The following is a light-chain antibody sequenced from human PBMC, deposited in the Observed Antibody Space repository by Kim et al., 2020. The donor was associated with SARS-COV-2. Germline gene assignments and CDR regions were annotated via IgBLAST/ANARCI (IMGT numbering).Light chain of an antibody. CDR3: QLYNSLWT. Sequence: SGSLGARVTITCRAIQSISSWLAWYQQKPGKAPKLLIYKASTLESGVTSRFSCSGSGTEFTLTISSLQPDEFASYYCQLYNSLWTFGQGTKVDIK. V-gene: IGKV1-5*03. J-gene: IGKJ1*01. CDR1: QSISSW. CDR2: KAS.